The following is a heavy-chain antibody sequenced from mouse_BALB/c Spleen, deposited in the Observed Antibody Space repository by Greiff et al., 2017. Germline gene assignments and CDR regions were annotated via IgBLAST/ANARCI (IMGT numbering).Heavy chain of an antibody. V-gene: IGHV5-9-4*01. CDR1: GFTFSSYA. J-gene: IGHJ2*01. Sequence: EVKVVESGGGLVKPGGSLKLSCAASGFTFSSYAMSWVRQSPEKRLEWVAEISSGGSYTYYPDTVTGRFTISRDNAKNTLYLEMSSLRSEDTAMYYCARVIYYYGSSPYFDYWGQGTTLTVSS. CDR2: ISSGGSYT. D-gene: IGHD1-1*01. CDR3: ARVIYYYGSSPYFDY.